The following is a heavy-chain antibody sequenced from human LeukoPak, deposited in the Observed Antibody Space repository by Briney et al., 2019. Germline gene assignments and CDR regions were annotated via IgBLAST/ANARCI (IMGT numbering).Heavy chain of an antibody. J-gene: IGHJ4*02. CDR2: INQDGGEK. CDR3: AKDPYCSGGSCYSFPDY. Sequence: GGSLRLSCAASGFIFNDYWMSWVRQAPGKGLEWVANINQDGGEKHYVDSVEGRFTISRDNAKNSLYLQMNSLRAEDTAVYYCAKDPYCSGGSCYSFPDYWAREPWSPSPQ. CDR1: GFIFNDYW. V-gene: IGHV3-7*01. D-gene: IGHD2-15*01.